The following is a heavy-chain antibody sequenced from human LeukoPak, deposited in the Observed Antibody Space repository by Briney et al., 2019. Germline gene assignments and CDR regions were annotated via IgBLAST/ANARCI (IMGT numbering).Heavy chain of an antibody. CDR1: GFTFSTYS. J-gene: IGHJ6*03. D-gene: IGHD5-18*01. V-gene: IGHV3-21*04. CDR2: ISTSSIYI. Sequence: PGGSLRLSCAASGFTFSTYSMNWVRQAPGKGLEWVSFISTSSIYIYYGDSVKGRFTISRDNAKNSLYLQMNSLRVEDTAVYYCARDHKGYSYGYRGGYYHYYYMDVWGKGTTVAVSS. CDR3: ARDHKGYSYGYRGGYYHYYYMDV.